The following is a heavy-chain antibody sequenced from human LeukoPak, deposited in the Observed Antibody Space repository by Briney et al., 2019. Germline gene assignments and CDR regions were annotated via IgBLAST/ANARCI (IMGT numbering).Heavy chain of an antibody. Sequence: PGGSLRLSCAASGFTFSGSAMHWVRQASGKELEWVGRIRSKANSYATAYAASVKGRFTISRDDSKNTAYLQMNSLKTEDTAVYYCTRLVGCSSTSCYRYYYYMDVWGKGTTVTVSS. D-gene: IGHD2-2*01. CDR3: TRLVGCSSTSCYRYYYYMDV. CDR1: GFTFSGSA. J-gene: IGHJ6*03. CDR2: IRSKANSYAT. V-gene: IGHV3-73*01.